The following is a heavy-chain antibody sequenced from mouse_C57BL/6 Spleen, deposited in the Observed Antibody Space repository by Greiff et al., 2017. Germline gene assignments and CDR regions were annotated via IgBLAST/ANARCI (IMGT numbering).Heavy chain of an antibody. CDR3: AIYYYGSSSRY. CDR2: INPNYGTT. CDR1: GYSFTDYN. J-gene: IGHJ2*01. D-gene: IGHD1-1*01. V-gene: IGHV1-39*01. Sequence: EVKVVESGPELVKPGASVKISCKASGYSFTDYNMNWVKQSNGKSLEWIGVINPNYGTTSYNQKFKGKATLTVDQSSSTAYMQLNSLTSEDSAVYYWAIYYYGSSSRYWGQGTTLTVSS.